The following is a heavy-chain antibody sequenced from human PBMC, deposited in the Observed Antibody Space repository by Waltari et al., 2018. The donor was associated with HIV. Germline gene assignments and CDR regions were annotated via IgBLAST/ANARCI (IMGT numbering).Heavy chain of an antibody. J-gene: IGHJ4*02. CDR2: INSDGSST. Sequence: EVQLVESGGGLIQPGGSLRLSCAASGFTFSSCWMHWVRQAPGKGLVWVSRINSDGSSTSYADSVKGRFTISRDNAKNTLYLQMDSLRAEDTAVYYCARPGGDSGSYGRFDYWGQGTLVTVSS. D-gene: IGHD1-26*01. V-gene: IGHV3-74*01. CDR1: GFTFSSCW. CDR3: ARPGGDSGSYGRFDY.